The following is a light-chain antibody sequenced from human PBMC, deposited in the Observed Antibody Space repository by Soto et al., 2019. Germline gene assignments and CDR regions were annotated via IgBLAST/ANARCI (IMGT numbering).Light chain of an antibody. CDR2: DAS. Sequence: DIQMTQSPSSLSASVGDSVTSSFRSSQTISTDLNWYQQKPGKAPRLLIYDASSLLSGVPSRFSGSGSGTDFTLTIASLQPEDFSTYYCQQSDSTPYTFGQGTKVDIK. CDR3: QQSDSTPYT. J-gene: IGKJ2*01. CDR1: QTISTD. V-gene: IGKV1-39*01.